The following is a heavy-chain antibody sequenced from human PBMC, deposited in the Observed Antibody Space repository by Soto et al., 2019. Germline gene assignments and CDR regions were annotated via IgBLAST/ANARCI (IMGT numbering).Heavy chain of an antibody. V-gene: IGHV3-30-3*01. J-gene: IGHJ6*02. Sequence: QVQLVESGGGVVQPGRSLRLSCAASGFTCSSYAMHWVRQAPGKGLEWVAVISYDGSNKYYADSVKGRFTISRDNSKNTLYLQMNSLRAEDTAVYYCARDQRLVAAYYYYGMDVWGQGTTVTVSS. D-gene: IGHD5-12*01. CDR2: ISYDGSNK. CDR1: GFTCSSYA. CDR3: ARDQRLVAAYYYYGMDV.